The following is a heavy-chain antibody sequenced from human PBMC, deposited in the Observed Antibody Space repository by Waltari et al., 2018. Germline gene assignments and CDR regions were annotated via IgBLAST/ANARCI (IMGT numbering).Heavy chain of an antibody. Sequence: EVQLLESGGGLVQPGGSLRLSCSASGFTFSSYAMSWVRQAPGKGLEWVSIIYSGGTSTYDADCVKGRFTISRDNSKNTLSLQRNRLRAEDTAVYYCAKASSSRGYYYYYMDVWGKGTTVTVSS. CDR2: IYSGGTST. J-gene: IGHJ6*03. CDR1: GFTFSSYA. V-gene: IGHV3-23*03. CDR3: AKASSSRGYYYYYMDV. D-gene: IGHD6-6*01.